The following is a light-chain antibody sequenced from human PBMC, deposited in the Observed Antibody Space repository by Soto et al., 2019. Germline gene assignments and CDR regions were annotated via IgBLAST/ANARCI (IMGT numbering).Light chain of an antibody. CDR2: KAT. Sequence: DIQMTQSPSTLSAAVGDGVTITCRASQSIGSWLAWYQQKPGKAPKLLIYKATNLQSGDPSRFSGSGSGTDLSLNISSLEAVDSAPYFCQQYNEFQYPFGPATKLAI. CDR1: QSIGSW. V-gene: IGKV1-5*03. J-gene: IGKJ2*01. CDR3: QQYNEFQYP.